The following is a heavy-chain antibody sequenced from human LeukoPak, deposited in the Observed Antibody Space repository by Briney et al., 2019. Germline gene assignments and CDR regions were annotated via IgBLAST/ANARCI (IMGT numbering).Heavy chain of an antibody. CDR1: GFTFSNYW. J-gene: IGHJ3*01. CDR2: IRIDGSGE. V-gene: IGHV3-7*01. CDR3: ARSPTYYHDGGPYYRQTFDL. Sequence: GGSLRLSCAASGFTFSNYWMNWVRQAPGKGLEWVANIRIDGSGEYYVDSVKGRFSISRDNANNSLFLQMNSLRSEDTAVYYCARSPTYYHDGGPYYRQTFDLWDQGTMVTVSS. D-gene: IGHD3-22*01.